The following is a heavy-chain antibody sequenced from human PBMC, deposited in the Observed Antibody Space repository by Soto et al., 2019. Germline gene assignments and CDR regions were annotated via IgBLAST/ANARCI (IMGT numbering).Heavy chain of an antibody. CDR1: GYTFTSYG. J-gene: IGHJ4*02. V-gene: IGHV1-18*04. D-gene: IGHD6-13*01. Sequence: ASVKVSFKASGYTFTSYGISWVRQAPGQGLEWMGWISAYNGNTNYAQKLQGRVTMTTDTSTSTAYMELRSLRSDDTAVYYCAREGGLRIAAADFDYWGQGALVTVSS. CDR2: ISAYNGNT. CDR3: AREGGLRIAAADFDY.